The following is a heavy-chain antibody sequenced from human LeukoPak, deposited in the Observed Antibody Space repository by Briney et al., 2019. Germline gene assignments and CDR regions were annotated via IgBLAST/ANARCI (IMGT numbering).Heavy chain of an antibody. Sequence: SVKVSCKASGGTFISYAISWVRQAPGQGLEWMGGIIPIFGTANYAQKFQGRVTITADESTSTAYMELSSLRSEDTAVYYCARVGPHLYSSSWYNWFDPWGQGTLVTVSS. V-gene: IGHV1-69*13. J-gene: IGHJ5*02. CDR3: ARVGPHLYSSSWYNWFDP. D-gene: IGHD6-13*01. CDR1: GGTFISYA. CDR2: IIPIFGTA.